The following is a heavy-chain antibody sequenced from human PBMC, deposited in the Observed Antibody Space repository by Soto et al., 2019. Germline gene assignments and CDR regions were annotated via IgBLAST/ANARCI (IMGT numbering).Heavy chain of an antibody. V-gene: IGHV4-59*08. CDR3: AGFHIAVADIYFDY. CDR1: GDSISSYY. D-gene: IGHD6-19*01. CDR2: IYHGGST. J-gene: IGHJ4*02. Sequence: PSETLSLTCTVSGDSISSYYWSWFRQPPGKGLEWIGYIYHGGSTNYNPSLESRVTLSLDASKNQFSLKLSSVTAADTAVYYCAGFHIAVADIYFDYWGQGTLVTVSS.